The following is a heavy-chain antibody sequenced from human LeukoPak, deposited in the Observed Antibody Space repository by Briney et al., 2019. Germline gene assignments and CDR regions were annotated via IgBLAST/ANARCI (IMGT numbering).Heavy chain of an antibody. V-gene: IGHV1-2*02. J-gene: IGHJ4*02. CDR2: INPNSGGT. Sequence: ASVKVSCKASGYTFTGYYMHWVRQAPGQGLEWMGWINPNSGGTNYAQKFQGRVTMTRDTSISTAYMELSRLRSDDTAVYYCASPLSSIAAAGRDYWGQGTLVTVSS. CDR3: ASPLSSIAAAGRDY. CDR1: GYTFTGYY. D-gene: IGHD6-13*01.